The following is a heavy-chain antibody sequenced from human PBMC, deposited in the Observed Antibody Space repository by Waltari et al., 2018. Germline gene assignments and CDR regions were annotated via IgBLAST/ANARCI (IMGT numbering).Heavy chain of an antibody. D-gene: IGHD6-19*01. V-gene: IGHV4-39*01. CDR2: IYYSGSI. CDR3: ARHRDISGWYNWFDP. J-gene: IGHJ5*02. CDR1: GGSIRSSTYY. Sequence: QLQLQESGPGLVKASETLSLTCTASGGSIRSSTYYWGWIRQPAGKGLEWIGSIYYSGSIYYNPSLKSRVTISVDTSKNQFSLKLSSVTAADTAVYYCARHRDISGWYNWFDPWGQGTLVTVSS.